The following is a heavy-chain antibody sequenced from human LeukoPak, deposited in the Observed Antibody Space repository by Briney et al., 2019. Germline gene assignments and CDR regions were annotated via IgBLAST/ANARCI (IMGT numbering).Heavy chain of an antibody. D-gene: IGHD3-10*01. Sequence: GGSLRLSCAASGFTFTNYGMHWVRQAPGKGLEWVAFIWYDGKNKYYADSVKGRFTISRDNSKNTLDLQMNSLRVEDTAVYYCAKYYYISGTYQAFDYWGQGTLVTVSS. J-gene: IGHJ4*02. CDR3: AKYYYISGTYQAFDY. V-gene: IGHV3-30*02. CDR1: GFTFTNYG. CDR2: IWYDGKNK.